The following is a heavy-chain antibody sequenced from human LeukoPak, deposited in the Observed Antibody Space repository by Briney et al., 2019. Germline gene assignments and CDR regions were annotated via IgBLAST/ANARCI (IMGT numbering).Heavy chain of an antibody. V-gene: IGHV4-4*02. J-gene: IGHJ4*02. CDR1: GGSIDITNY. Sequence: SETLSLTCGVSGGSIDITNYWSWVRQAPGKGLEWIGEISHDGTTNYNPSLRSRLAMSLDRANNQFSLSLTSVTAADTAVYYCTREDRPFCPFAYWGQGVLVTVSS. D-gene: IGHD3-22*01. CDR2: ISHDGTT. CDR3: TREDRPFCPFAY.